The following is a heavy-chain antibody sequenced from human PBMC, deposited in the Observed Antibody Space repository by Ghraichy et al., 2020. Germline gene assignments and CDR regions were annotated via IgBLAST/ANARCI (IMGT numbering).Heavy chain of an antibody. V-gene: IGHV3-23*01. D-gene: IGHD6-19*01. CDR3: AKSKSHGWLGPDY. CDR1: GFTFSNYA. Sequence: GGSLRLSCAASGFTFSNYAMSWARQAPGKGLEWVSSISDSGYGTFYTDSVKGRFTISRDNSKNTLYLQMNSLRADDTAVYYCAKSKSHGWLGPDYWGQGILVTVSS. J-gene: IGHJ4*02. CDR2: ISDSGYGT.